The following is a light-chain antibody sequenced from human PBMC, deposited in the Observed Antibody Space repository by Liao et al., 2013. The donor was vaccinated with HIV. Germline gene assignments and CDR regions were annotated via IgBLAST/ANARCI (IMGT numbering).Light chain of an antibody. CDR1: KLGDKY. CDR2: QDS. Sequence: SYELTQPPSVSVSPGQTASITCSGDKLGDKYACWYQQKPGQSPVLVIYQDSKRPSGIPERFSGSSSGTIVTLTISGVQAEDEADYYCQSADSSGTFEFGGGTKLTVL. J-gene: IGLJ2*01. CDR3: QSADSSGTFE. V-gene: IGLV3-16*01.